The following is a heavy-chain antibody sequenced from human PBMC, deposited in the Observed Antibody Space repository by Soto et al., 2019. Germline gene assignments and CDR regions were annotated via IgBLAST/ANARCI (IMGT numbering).Heavy chain of an antibody. Sequence: ASVKVSCKVSGYTLTELSMHWVRQAPGKGLEWTGGFDPEDGKTIYAQKFQGRVTMTEDTSTDTAYMELSSLRSEDTAVYYCATAQSPFDWTTSYYFDYWGQGTLVTVSS. D-gene: IGHD3-9*01. V-gene: IGHV1-24*01. J-gene: IGHJ4*02. CDR2: FDPEDGKT. CDR1: GYTLTELS. CDR3: ATAQSPFDWTTSYYFDY.